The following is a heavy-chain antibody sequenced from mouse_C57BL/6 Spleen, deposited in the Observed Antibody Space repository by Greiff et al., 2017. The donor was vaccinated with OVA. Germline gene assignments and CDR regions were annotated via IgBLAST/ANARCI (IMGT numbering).Heavy chain of an antibody. CDR2: ISSGSSTI. CDR3: ARGGVTTVVDYYFDY. D-gene: IGHD1-1*01. CDR1: GFTFSAYG. Sequence: DVKLVESGGGLVKPGGSLKLSCAASGFTFSAYGMHWVRQAPDKGLEWVAYISSGSSTIYYADTVKGRSTISRDNANNTLFLQMNSLRSEDTAKYYCARGGVTTVVDYYFDYWGQGTTLTVSS. J-gene: IGHJ2*01. V-gene: IGHV5-17*01.